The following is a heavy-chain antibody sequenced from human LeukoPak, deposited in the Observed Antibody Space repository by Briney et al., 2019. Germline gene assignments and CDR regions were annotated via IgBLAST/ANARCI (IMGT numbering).Heavy chain of an antibody. CDR1: GGSISGSY. J-gene: IGHJ4*02. V-gene: IGHV4-59*01. Sequence: PSETLSLTCTVSGGSISGSYWNWIRQPPGKGLEWIGYIYYSGSTNYNPSLKSRVTMSVDTSKNQFSLRLSPVTAEDTAVYYCARAEGRWLQFGLPDYWGQGTLVTVSS. CDR2: IYYSGST. CDR3: ARAEGRWLQFGLPDY. D-gene: IGHD5-24*01.